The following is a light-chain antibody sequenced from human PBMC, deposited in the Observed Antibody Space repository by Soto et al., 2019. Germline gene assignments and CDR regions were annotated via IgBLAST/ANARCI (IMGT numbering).Light chain of an antibody. CDR3: QQYGDSPLT. CDR1: RSVSSNY. J-gene: IGKJ4*01. V-gene: IGKV3-20*01. Sequence: EIVLTQSPGTLSLSPGERATLSCRASRSVSSNYLAWYQQQPGQAPRLLIYGASSRATGRPDRFSGSGSGTDFSLTISRLEPEDFAVYYCQQYGDSPLTFGGGTKVEIK. CDR2: GAS.